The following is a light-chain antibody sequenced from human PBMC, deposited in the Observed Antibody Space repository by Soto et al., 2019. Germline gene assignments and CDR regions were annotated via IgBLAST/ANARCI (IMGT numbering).Light chain of an antibody. Sequence: EIVLTQSPGTLSLSPGERVSLSCRASQSVSSSNLAWFQQKPGQAPRLLIYAASSRATGIPDRFSGSGSGPDFTLTISRLEPEDFAVYYCQQYGRSPFAFGPGTKVEIK. CDR3: QQYGRSPFA. J-gene: IGKJ3*01. CDR1: QSVSSSN. CDR2: AAS. V-gene: IGKV3-20*01.